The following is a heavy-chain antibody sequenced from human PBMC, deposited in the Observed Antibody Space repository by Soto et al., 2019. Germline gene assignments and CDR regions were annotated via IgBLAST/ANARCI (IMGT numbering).Heavy chain of an antibody. V-gene: IGHV4-34*01. J-gene: IGHJ5*02. D-gene: IGHD3-3*01. CDR1: GGSVNGYC. Sequence: PSETLSLSYAVYGGSVNGYCWNWIRQPPGKGLEWIGEINHTGGTHYNPSLKSRVTMSVDTSKNQFSLRLSSVTAADTAIYYCATRITVFGLLIPPFDPWGQGTQVTVS. CDR3: ATRITVFGLLIPPFDP. CDR2: INHTGGT.